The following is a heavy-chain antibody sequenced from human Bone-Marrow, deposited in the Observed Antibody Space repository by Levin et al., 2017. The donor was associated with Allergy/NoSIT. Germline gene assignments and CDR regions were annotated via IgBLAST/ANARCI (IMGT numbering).Heavy chain of an antibody. V-gene: IGHV3-23*01. CDR3: AGYDTSGYHSPFDY. J-gene: IGHJ4*02. Sequence: GGSLRLSCAASGLIFSNYAMNWVRQAPGKGLEWVSQISGSGSNTHYADSVSGRFPFSRDNSNNTVYLQMNSLRADDTAVYYCAGYDTSGYHSPFDYWGQGTLVTVSS. CDR1: GLIFSNYA. D-gene: IGHD3-22*01. CDR2: ISGSGSNT.